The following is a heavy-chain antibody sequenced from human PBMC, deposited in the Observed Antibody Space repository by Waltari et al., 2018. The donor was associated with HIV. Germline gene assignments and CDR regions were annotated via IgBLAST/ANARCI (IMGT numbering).Heavy chain of an antibody. V-gene: IGHV3-21*01. CDR2: ISSSSSYI. D-gene: IGHD5-18*01. CDR3: AGASDTAMGFDY. Sequence: EVQLVESGGGLVKPGGSLRLSCAASGLTFSRYSMNWARQAPGKGLVWVSSISSSSSYIYYADSVKGRFTISRDNAKNSLYLQMNSLRAEDTAVYYCAGASDTAMGFDYWGQGTLVTVSS. J-gene: IGHJ4*02. CDR1: GLTFSRYS.